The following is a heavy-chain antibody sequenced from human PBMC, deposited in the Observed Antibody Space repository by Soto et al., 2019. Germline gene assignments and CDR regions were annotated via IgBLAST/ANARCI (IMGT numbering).Heavy chain of an antibody. CDR2: ISYSGST. CDR3: ARRYHYGSGKYGVDL. CDR1: GGSISTGTYY. V-gene: IGHV4-39*01. J-gene: IGHJ6*02. D-gene: IGHD3-10*01. Sequence: QLQLQESGPGLVKPSETLSLACTVSGGSISTGTYYWGWIRQPPGKGLEWIGIISYSGSTFYNPSLNIRVTISVDTSKNQFSLKLSSVTAADTAVYYCARRYHYGSGKYGVDLWGQGTTVTVSS.